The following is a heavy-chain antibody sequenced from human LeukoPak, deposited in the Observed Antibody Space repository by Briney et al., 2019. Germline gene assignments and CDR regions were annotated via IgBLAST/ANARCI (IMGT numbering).Heavy chain of an antibody. J-gene: IGHJ4*02. CDR1: GYTFTGYY. Sequence: ASVKVSCKASGYTFTGYYMHWVRQAPGQGLEWMGWINPNRGGTNYAQKFQGRVTMTRDTSISTAYMELSRLRSDDTAVYYCARGRGRRDGYTSFDYWGQGTLVTVSS. D-gene: IGHD5-24*01. CDR3: ARGRGRRDGYTSFDY. CDR2: INPNRGGT. V-gene: IGHV1-2*02.